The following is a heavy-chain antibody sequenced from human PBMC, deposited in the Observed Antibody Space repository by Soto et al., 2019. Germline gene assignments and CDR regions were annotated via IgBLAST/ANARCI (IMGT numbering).Heavy chain of an antibody. J-gene: IGHJ4*02. CDR3: AKERYSSSWYVSDYFEY. CDR1: GFTFSSYA. CDR2: ISGSGGST. D-gene: IGHD6-13*01. Sequence: PGGSVRLSCASSGFTFSSYAMSLVRQAPGKGLEWVSAISGSGGSTYYADSVKGRLTISRDNSKNTLYLQMNSLRAEDTAVYYCAKERYSSSWYVSDYFEYWGQGTLVTVSS. V-gene: IGHV3-23*01.